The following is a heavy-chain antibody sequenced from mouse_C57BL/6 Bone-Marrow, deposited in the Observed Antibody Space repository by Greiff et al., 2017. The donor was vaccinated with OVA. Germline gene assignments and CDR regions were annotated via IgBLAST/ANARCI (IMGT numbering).Heavy chain of an antibody. V-gene: IGHV1-54*01. CDR1: GYAFTNYL. CDR2: INPGSGGT. Sequence: VQLQQSGAELVRPGTSVKVSCKASGYAFTNYLIEWVKQRPGQGLEWIGVINPGSGGTNYNEKFKGKATLTADKSSSTAYMQLSSLTSEDSAVYFCASPYGNYLYAMDYWGQGTSVTVSS. CDR3: ASPYGNYLYAMDY. D-gene: IGHD2-1*01. J-gene: IGHJ4*01.